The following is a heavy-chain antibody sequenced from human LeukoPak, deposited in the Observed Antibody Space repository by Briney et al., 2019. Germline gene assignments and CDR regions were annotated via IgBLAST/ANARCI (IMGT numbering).Heavy chain of an antibody. Sequence: PGGSLRLSCAVSGITLSNYGMSWVRQAPGKGLEWVAGISDSGGRTNYADSVKGQFTISRDNPKNTLYLQMNSARAEDTAVYFCAKRGVVIRVILVGFHKEAYYFDSWGQGALVSVSS. CDR2: ISDSGGRT. J-gene: IGHJ4*02. V-gene: IGHV3-23*01. CDR3: AKRGVVIRVILVGFHKEAYYFDS. CDR1: GITLSNYG. D-gene: IGHD3-10*01.